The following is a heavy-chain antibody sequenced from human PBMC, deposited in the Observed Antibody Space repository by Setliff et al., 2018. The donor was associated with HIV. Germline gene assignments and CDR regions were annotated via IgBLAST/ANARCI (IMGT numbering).Heavy chain of an antibody. CDR1: GGSFSDYY. D-gene: IGHD3-10*01. CDR3: ARVSMVRGVIHYYNYGMDV. J-gene: IGHJ6*02. V-gene: IGHV4-34*01. Sequence: SETLSLTCAVYGGSFSDYYWSWVRQPPGKGLEWIGEITHSGSTNYSPSLQSRVTISVDTSKNQFSLKLSSVTAADTAVYYCARVSMVRGVIHYYNYGMDVWGQGTTVTVSS. CDR2: ITHSGST.